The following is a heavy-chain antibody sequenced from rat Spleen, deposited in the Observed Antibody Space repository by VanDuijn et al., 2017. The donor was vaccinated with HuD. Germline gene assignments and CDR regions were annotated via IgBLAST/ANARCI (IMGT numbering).Heavy chain of an antibody. CDR3: ARYGKGPGYNYVMDV. J-gene: IGHJ4*01. Sequence: EVQLVESGGGLVQPGGSLKLSCVASGFTFKNYWMTWIRQAPGKGLEWVASITNASGRTYYPDSVKGRFTISRDTAQNTLYLQMNSLRSEDTATYYCARYGKGPGYNYVMDVWGQGASVTVSS. CDR2: ITNASGRT. D-gene: IGHD1-4*01. CDR1: GFTFKNYW. V-gene: IGHV5-31*01.